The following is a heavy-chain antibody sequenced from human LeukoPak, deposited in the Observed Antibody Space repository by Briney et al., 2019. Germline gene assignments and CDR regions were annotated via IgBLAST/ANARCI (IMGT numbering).Heavy chain of an antibody. Sequence: ASVKVSCKASGYPFSAHFLNWVRQAPGQGLEWMGNIDTTTGNPRYAQDFTGRFVFSLDTSISTAYLQITSLKADDTAAYYCVRGTPTPGMDYWGQGTQVTVSS. J-gene: IGHJ4*02. V-gene: IGHV7-4-1*02. CDR3: VRGTPTPGMDY. CDR2: IDTTTGNP. D-gene: IGHD3-10*01. CDR1: GYPFSAHF.